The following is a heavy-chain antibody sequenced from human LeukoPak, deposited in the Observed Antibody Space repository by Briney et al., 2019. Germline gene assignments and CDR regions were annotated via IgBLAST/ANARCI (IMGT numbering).Heavy chain of an antibody. CDR1: GFTFSSYA. Sequence: GGSLRLSCAASGFTFSSYAMSWVRQAPGKGLEWVSAISSSGGSTYYADSVKGRFTISRDNSETTLYLQMNSRRGEDTAVYYCAKEMVTIPSLGAFDIWGQGTMVTVSS. CDR2: ISSSGGST. J-gene: IGHJ3*02. CDR3: AKEMVTIPSLGAFDI. V-gene: IGHV3-23*01. D-gene: IGHD5-24*01.